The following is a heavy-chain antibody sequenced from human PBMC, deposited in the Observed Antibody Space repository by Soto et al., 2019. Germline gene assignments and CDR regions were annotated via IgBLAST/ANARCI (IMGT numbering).Heavy chain of an antibody. CDR3: AKAHPPNRPRYYYYYGMDV. Sequence: GGSLRLSCAASGFTFSSYEMNWVRQAPGKGLEWVSYISSSGSTIYYADSVKGRFTISRDNAKNSLYLQMNSLRAEDTAVYYCAKAHPPNRPRYYYYYGMDVWGQGTTVTVSS. V-gene: IGHV3-48*03. CDR2: ISSSGSTI. CDR1: GFTFSSYE. J-gene: IGHJ6*02.